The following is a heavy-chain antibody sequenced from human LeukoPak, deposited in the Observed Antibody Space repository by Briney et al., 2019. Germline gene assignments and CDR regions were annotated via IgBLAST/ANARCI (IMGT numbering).Heavy chain of an antibody. CDR3: ARAAAADDY. D-gene: IGHD6-13*01. V-gene: IGHV1-18*01. CDR1: GYTFTSYG. Sequence: GESLKISCKASGYTFTSYGISWVRQAPGQGLEWMGWISAYNGNTNYAQKLQGRATMTTDTSTSTAYMELRSLRSDDTAVYYCARAAAADDYWGQGTLVTVSS. J-gene: IGHJ4*02. CDR2: ISAYNGNT.